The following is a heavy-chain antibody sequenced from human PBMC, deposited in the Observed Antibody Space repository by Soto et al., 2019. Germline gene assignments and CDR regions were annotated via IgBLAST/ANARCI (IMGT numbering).Heavy chain of an antibody. V-gene: IGHV1-46*04. CDR2: INPSVRSA. J-gene: IGHJ4*02. CDR3: AREPGRVYYFDY. Sequence: ASVKVSCKASGYTFTNYYLHWVRQAPGQGLEWVGMINPSVRSANYAQKLRGRLTMTRDASTTTAYMELSRLRSEDTAVYDCAREPGRVYYFDYWGQGTLVTVS. CDR1: GYTFTNYY.